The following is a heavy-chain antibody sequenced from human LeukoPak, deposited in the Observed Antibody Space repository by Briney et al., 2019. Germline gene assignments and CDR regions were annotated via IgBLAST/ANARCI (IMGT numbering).Heavy chain of an antibody. V-gene: IGHV3-23*01. Sequence: GGSLRLPCAASGFTFSSYAMSWVRQAPGKGLEWVSAISGSGGSTYYADSVKGRFTISRDNSKNTLYLQKNSLRAEDTAVYYCAKPDRFATVTTYFDYWGQGTLVTVSS. CDR1: GFTFSSYA. D-gene: IGHD4-17*01. CDR3: AKPDRFATVTTYFDY. CDR2: ISGSGGST. J-gene: IGHJ4*02.